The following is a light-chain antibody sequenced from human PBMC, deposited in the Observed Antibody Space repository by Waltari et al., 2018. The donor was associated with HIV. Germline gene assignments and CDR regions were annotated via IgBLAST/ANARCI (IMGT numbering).Light chain of an antibody. V-gene: IGKV3-11*01. CDR2: DAS. CDR3: QHRNHWPPEYT. J-gene: IGKJ2*01. CDR1: QSVSSY. Sequence: EIVLTQSPATLSLSPGERVTLSCRASQSVSSYLAWYQQKPGQSPRLLIYDASNRATGIPARFSGSGSGTDFTLTISSLEPEDFAVYYCQHRNHWPPEYTFGQGTKLEIK.